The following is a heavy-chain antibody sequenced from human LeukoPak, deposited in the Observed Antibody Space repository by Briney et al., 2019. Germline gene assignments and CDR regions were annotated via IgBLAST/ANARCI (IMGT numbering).Heavy chain of an antibody. CDR2: IKQDGSEK. J-gene: IGHJ5*02. D-gene: IGHD3-3*01. CDR3: AREPKSTIFGVVSIRFDP. Sequence: PGGSLRLSCAASGFTFSSYWMTWVRQAPGKGLEWVANIKQDGSEKYYVDSVKGRFTISRDNAMNSLYLQMNSLRAEDTAVYYCAREPKSTIFGVVSIRFDPWGQGTLVTVSS. CDR1: GFTFSSYW. V-gene: IGHV3-7*01.